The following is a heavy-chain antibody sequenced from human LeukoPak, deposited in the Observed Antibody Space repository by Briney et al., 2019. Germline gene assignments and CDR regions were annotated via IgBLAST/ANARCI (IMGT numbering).Heavy chain of an antibody. Sequence: SETLSLTCTVSGGSISSYYWSWIRQPPGKGLEWIGYIYYSGSTNYNPSLKSRVTISVDTSKNQFSLKLSSVTAADTAVYYCARFAHDAFDIWGQGTMVTVS. D-gene: IGHD2-21*01. V-gene: IGHV4-59*08. CDR1: GGSISSYY. CDR2: IYYSGST. J-gene: IGHJ3*02. CDR3: ARFAHDAFDI.